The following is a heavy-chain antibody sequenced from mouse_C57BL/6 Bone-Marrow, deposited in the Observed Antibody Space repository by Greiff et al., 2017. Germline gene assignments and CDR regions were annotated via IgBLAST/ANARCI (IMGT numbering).Heavy chain of an antibody. CDR2: ISSGSSTI. CDR1: GFTFSDYG. Sequence: EVQLVESGGGLVKPGGSLKLSCAASGFTFSDYGMHWVRQAPEKGLEWVAYISSGSSTIYYADTVKGRFTISRDNAKNTLFLQMTSLRSEDTAMYYCASTFITTVVALYYAMDYWGQGTSVTVSS. CDR3: ASTFITTVVALYYAMDY. V-gene: IGHV5-17*01. D-gene: IGHD1-1*01. J-gene: IGHJ4*01.